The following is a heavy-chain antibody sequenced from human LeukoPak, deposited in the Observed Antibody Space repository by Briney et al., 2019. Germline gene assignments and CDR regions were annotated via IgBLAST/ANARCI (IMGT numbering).Heavy chain of an antibody. CDR1: EFTFSNYW. CDR2: IKKDGSEK. Sequence: PGGSLRLSCAGSEFTFSNYWMTWVRQAPGKGLEWVANIKKDGSEKYYVDSVKGRFTITRDNGKNLLYLQMNSLRADDTAVYYCAREAYRLLPNYWGQGTLVTVSS. V-gene: IGHV3-7*01. CDR3: AREAYRLLPNY. J-gene: IGHJ4*02. D-gene: IGHD2-2*01.